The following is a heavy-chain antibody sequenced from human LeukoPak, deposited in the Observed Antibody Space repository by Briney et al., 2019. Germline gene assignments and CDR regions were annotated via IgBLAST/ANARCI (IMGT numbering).Heavy chain of an antibody. CDR1: GGSISSSSYY. CDR3: ARDLTSDIMGYYDSSGYVGFDY. Sequence: SETLSLTCTVSGGSISSSSYYWGWIRQPPGKGLEWIGSIYYSGSTYYNPSLKSRVTISVDTSKNQFSLKLSSVTAADTAVYYCARDLTSDIMGYYDSSGYVGFDYWGQGTLVTVSS. CDR2: IYYSGST. V-gene: IGHV4-39*07. J-gene: IGHJ4*02. D-gene: IGHD3-22*01.